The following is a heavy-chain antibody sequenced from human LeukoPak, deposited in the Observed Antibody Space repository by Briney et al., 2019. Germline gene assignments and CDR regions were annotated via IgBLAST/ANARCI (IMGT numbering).Heavy chain of an antibody. CDR3: ARDRGYDFGTDY. D-gene: IGHD3/OR15-3a*01. V-gene: IGHV3-74*01. CDR2: INSDWSST. J-gene: IGHJ4*02. Sequence: GGPLRLSCAASGFTFSSYWMHWVRHAPGRGLVWVSRINSDWSSTSYADSVKGRFTISRDKAKNTLYLQMTSLRAEETAVYYCARDRGYDFGTDYWGQGTLVTASS. CDR1: GFTFSSYW.